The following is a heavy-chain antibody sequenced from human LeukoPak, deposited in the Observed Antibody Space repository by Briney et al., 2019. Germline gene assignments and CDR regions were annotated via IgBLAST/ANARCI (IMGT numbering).Heavy chain of an antibody. CDR2: IIPILGIA. CDR3: ARDTYDSSGGPPLDY. J-gene: IGHJ4*02. Sequence: GASVKVSCKASGGTFSSYAISWVRQAPGQGLEWMGRIIPILGIANYAQKFQGRVTITADKSTSTAYMELSSLRSEDTAVYYCARDTYDSSGGPPLDYWGQGTLVTVSS. V-gene: IGHV1-69*04. CDR1: GGTFSSYA. D-gene: IGHD3-22*01.